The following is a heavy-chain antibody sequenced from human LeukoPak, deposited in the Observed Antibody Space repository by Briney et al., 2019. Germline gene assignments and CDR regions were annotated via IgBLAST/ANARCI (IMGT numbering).Heavy chain of an antibody. V-gene: IGHV4-4*07. CDR3: ARETSYDSSGYYDPFDY. CDR2: IYTSGST. J-gene: IGHJ4*02. CDR1: GGSISSYY. D-gene: IGHD3-22*01. Sequence: SETLSLTCTVSGGSISSYYWSWIRQPAGKGLEWIGRIYTSGSTNYNPSLKSRVTMSVDTSKNQFSLKLSSVTAADTAVYYCARETSYDSSGYYDPFDYWGQGTLVTVSS.